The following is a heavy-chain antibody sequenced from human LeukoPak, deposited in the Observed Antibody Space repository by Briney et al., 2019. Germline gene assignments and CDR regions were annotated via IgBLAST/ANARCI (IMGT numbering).Heavy chain of an antibody. J-gene: IGHJ6*04. CDR2: ISSSSSTI. D-gene: IGHD3-3*01. CDR3: ARDNYDFWSGYSAHMDV. Sequence: GGSLRLSCAASGFTFSSYSMNCVRQAPGKGLEWGSYISSSSSTIYYADSVKGRFTISRDNAKNSLYLQMNSLRDEDTAVYYCARDNYDFWSGYSAHMDVWGKGTTVTVSS. CDR1: GFTFSSYS. V-gene: IGHV3-48*02.